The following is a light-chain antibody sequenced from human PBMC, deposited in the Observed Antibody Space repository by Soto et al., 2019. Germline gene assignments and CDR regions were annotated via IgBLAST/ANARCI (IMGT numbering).Light chain of an antibody. J-gene: IGKJ1*01. Sequence: EIEMTQSPGTLSVSPGERVTLSCRASQSVTTNLAWYQQKPGQAPRLLIYGSSTGATGIPARFSGSGSGTDFTLTISSLLSEDFAAYYCQQYHNWPWTFGQGTKVDIK. V-gene: IGKV3-15*01. CDR1: QSVTTN. CDR3: QQYHNWPWT. CDR2: GSS.